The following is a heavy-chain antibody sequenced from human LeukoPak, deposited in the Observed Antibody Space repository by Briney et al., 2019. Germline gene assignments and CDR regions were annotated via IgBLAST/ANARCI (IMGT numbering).Heavy chain of an antibody. J-gene: IGHJ5*02. D-gene: IGHD6-19*01. V-gene: IGHV1-18*01. CDR2: ISAYNDNT. Sequence: ASVKVSCKASDYHFYRYFVGWGPQAPGQGLEWMGWISAYNDNTQLAQKFQDRVTMTRDTSATTAYMELRSHRSDDTSMLYCARAMLVVTGTVLLEPWGQGTLVTVSS. CDR3: ARAMLVVTGTVLLEP. CDR1: DYHFYRYF.